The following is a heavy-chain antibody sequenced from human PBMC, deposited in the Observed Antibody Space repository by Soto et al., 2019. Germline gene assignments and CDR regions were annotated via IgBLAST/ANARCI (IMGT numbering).Heavy chain of an antibody. J-gene: IGHJ6*02. V-gene: IGHV3-21*01. CDR1: GFTFSSYG. CDR3: ARPPYGSGSYSYGMDV. D-gene: IGHD3-10*01. CDR2: ISSSSSYI. Sequence: RGSLRLSCAASGFTFSSYGMNWVRQAPGKGLEWVSSISSSSSYIYYADSVKGRFTISRDNAKNSLYLQMNSLRAEDTAVYYCARPPYGSGSYSYGMDVWGQGTTVTVSS.